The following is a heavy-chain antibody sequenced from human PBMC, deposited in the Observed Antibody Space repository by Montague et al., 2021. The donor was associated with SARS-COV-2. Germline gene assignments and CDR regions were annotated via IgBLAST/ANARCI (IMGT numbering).Heavy chain of an antibody. D-gene: IGHD1-26*01. CDR3: ARKGSGRSDLAY. Sequence: SETLSLTCFGSGSWNSGADRRTTGRHPTQMSLAWVGDSYHTGSTKYKPSLKSRVSMSVDKSWNQFSLRMTSVTAADTAIYYCARKGSGRSDLAYWGQGTLVNVPS. CDR2: SYHTGST. J-gene: IGHJ4*02. V-gene: IGHV4/OR15-8*01. CDR1: GSWNSGADR.